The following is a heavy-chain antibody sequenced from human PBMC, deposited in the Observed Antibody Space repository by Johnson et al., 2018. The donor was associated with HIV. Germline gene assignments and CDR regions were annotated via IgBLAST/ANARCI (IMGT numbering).Heavy chain of an antibody. J-gene: IGHJ3*02. CDR1: GFTFSSYA. CDR2: IKDDGSEK. CDR3: ARDPGGVAAFDI. V-gene: IGHV3-7*01. Sequence: VQLVESGGGVVQPGRSLRLSCAASGFTFSSYAMHWVRQAPGKGLEWMAHIKDDGSEKYYVDSVKGRFTVSRDNAKNSLYLQMNSLRAEDTAVYYCARDPGGVAAFDIWGQGTMVTVSS. D-gene: IGHD3-16*01.